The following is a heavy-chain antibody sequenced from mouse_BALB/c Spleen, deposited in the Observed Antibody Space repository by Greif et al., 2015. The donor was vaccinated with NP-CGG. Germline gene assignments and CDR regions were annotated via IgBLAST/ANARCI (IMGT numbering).Heavy chain of an antibody. CDR2: ISSNGGST. CDR1: GFTFSSYG. Sequence: EVKLVESGGGLVQPGGSLKLSCAASGFTFSSYGMSWVRQTPDKRLELVATISSNGGSTYYPDSVKGRFAISRDKAKHPLYLQMSSLMSEDPAMYYVASRYDYALFAYWGQGTLVTVSA. V-gene: IGHV5-6-3*01. J-gene: IGHJ3*01. D-gene: IGHD2-4*01. CDR3: ASRYDYALFAY.